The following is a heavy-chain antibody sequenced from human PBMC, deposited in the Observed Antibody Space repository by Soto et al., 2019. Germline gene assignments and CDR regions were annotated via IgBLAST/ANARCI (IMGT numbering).Heavy chain of an antibody. V-gene: IGHV1-69*01. CDR3: ARSGTIFGVVGDARDY. CDR2: IIPIFGTA. D-gene: IGHD3-3*01. CDR1: GGTFSSYA. J-gene: IGHJ4*02. Sequence: QVQLVQSGAEVKKPGSSVKVSCKASGGTFSSYAISWVRQAPGQGLEWMGGIIPIFGTANYAQKFQGRVTITADESTSTAYMELSSLRSEDTVVYYCARSGTIFGVVGDARDYWGQGTLVTVSS.